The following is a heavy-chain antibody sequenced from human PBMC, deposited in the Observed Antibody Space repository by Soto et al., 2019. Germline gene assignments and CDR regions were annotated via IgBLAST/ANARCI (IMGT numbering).Heavy chain of an antibody. Sequence: ASVKVSCKASGYTFTSYDINWVRQATGQGLEWMGWMNPNSGNTGYAQKFQGRVTMTRNTSISTAYMELSPVTAADTAVYYCARGSYPEDYFDYWGQGTLVTVSS. CDR3: ARGSYPEDYFDY. CDR1: GYTFTSYD. J-gene: IGHJ4*02. V-gene: IGHV1-8*01. CDR2: MNPNSGNT.